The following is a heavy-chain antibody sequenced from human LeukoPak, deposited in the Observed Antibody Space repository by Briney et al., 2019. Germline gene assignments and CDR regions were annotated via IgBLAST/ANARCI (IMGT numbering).Heavy chain of an antibody. D-gene: IGHD2-15*01. Sequence: GASGKVSCKASGFTFTNYALSWVRQAPGQGLEWMGWINSNTGNPTYAQGFTGRFVFSLDTSLSTSYLQISSLEAEDTAVYYCARVGCSGGSCFYFDNWGQGTLVTVSS. CDR3: ARVGCSGGSCFYFDN. V-gene: IGHV7-4-1*02. CDR1: GFTFTNYA. CDR2: INSNTGNP. J-gene: IGHJ4*02.